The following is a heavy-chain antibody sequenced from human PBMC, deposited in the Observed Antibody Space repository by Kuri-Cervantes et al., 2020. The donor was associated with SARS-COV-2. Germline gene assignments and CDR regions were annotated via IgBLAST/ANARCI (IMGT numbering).Heavy chain of an antibody. Sequence: GGSLRLSCEVSGFTFSDYGMHWVRRAPANGLEWVAIISYDGSKRYYTDSVKGRFTISKDISKNTLYLEMNSLRVEDTAVYYCARLLGDYGSSSYDVQHYLDYWGQGTLVTVSS. D-gene: IGHD4/OR15-4a*01. CDR2: ISYDGSKR. V-gene: IGHV3-30-3*01. CDR3: ARLLGDYGSSSYDVQHYLDY. J-gene: IGHJ4*02. CDR1: GFTFSDYG.